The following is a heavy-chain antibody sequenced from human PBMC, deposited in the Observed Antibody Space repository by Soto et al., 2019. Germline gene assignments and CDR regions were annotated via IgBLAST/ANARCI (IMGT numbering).Heavy chain of an antibody. CDR1: GYTFTSYA. D-gene: IGHD2-15*01. Sequence: QVQLVQSGAEVKKPGASVKVSCKASGYTFTSYAMHWVRQAPGQRLEWMGWINAGNGNTKYSQKFQGRVTITRDTSASTAYRELSSLRSEDTAVYYCARDVGNCSGGSCYSGSFDHWGQGTLVTVSS. J-gene: IGHJ4*02. V-gene: IGHV1-3*01. CDR3: ARDVGNCSGGSCYSGSFDH. CDR2: INAGNGNT.